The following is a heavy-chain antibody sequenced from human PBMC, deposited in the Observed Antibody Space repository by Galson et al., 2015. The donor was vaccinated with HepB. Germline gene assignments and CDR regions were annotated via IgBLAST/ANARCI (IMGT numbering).Heavy chain of an antibody. Sequence: SVKVSCKATGYTFSSYYMHWVRQAPGQGLEWMGIINPSGGTTSYAQKFLGRVTMTSDTSTTTVNMELRSLRSEDTAVYYCARDGDTVKTVTHFDYWGQGTRVTVSS. J-gene: IGHJ4*02. CDR1: GYTFSSYY. CDR3: ARDGDTVKTVTHFDY. D-gene: IGHD7-27*01. CDR2: INPSGGTT. V-gene: IGHV1-46*01.